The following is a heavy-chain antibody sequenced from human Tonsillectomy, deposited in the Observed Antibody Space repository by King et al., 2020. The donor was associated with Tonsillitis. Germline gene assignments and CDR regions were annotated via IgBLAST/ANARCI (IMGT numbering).Heavy chain of an antibody. CDR1: GFSFSTYT. V-gene: IGHV3-48*02. CDR2: LSSSSTTI. CDR3: VKAGVTMVRGVIDWFDS. Sequence: VQLVESGGGLVQPGGSLRLSCAASGFSFSTYTMNWVRQAPGKGLEWGSYLSSSSTTIYYADSVKGRFTISRDNAKNSLYLQMNSLRDEDTAVYYCVKAGVTMVRGVIDWFDSWGQGTLVTVSS. D-gene: IGHD3-10*01. J-gene: IGHJ5*01.